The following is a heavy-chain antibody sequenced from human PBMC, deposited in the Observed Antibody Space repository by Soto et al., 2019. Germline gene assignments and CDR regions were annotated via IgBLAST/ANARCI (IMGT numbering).Heavy chain of an antibody. V-gene: IGHV1-46*03. Sequence: QVQLVQSGAEVKKPGASVKLSCKASGYTFINYYIHWVRQAPGQGLEWMGIFNPTSGSTNYAQKFQGTVTLTMDTPTSTVYMELSSLSFDDTGVYSCPRDLAAGDYWGQGTLVTVS. CDR1: GYTFINYY. CDR3: PRDLAAGDY. D-gene: IGHD6-13*01. CDR2: FNPTSGST. J-gene: IGHJ4*02.